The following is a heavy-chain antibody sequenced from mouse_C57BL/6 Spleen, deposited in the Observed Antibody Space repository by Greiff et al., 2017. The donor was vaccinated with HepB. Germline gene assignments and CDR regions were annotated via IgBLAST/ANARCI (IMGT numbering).Heavy chain of an antibody. D-gene: IGHD1-1*01. CDR3: ARQHYGSSYPAWFAY. CDR2: IDPSDSYT. CDR1: GYTFTSYW. J-gene: IGHJ3*01. Sequence: VQLQQPGAELVKPGASVKLSCKASGYTFTSYWMQWVKQRPGQGLEWIGEIDPSDSYTNYNQKFKGKATLTVDTSSSTAYMQLSSLTSEDSAVYYCARQHYGSSYPAWFAYWGQGTLVTVSA. V-gene: IGHV1-50*01.